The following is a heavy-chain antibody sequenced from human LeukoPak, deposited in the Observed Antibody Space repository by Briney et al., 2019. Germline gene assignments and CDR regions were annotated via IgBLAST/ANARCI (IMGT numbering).Heavy chain of an antibody. CDR3: ARIRFNYYDSSGIDY. CDR1: GFTFSSYG. Sequence: PGGSLRLSCAASGFTFSSYGMHWVRQAPGKGLEWVAVIWYDGSNKYYADSVKGRFTISRDNSKNTLYLQMNSLRAEDTAVYYCARIRFNYYDSSGIDYWGQGTLVTVSS. D-gene: IGHD3-22*01. CDR2: IWYDGSNK. V-gene: IGHV3-33*01. J-gene: IGHJ4*02.